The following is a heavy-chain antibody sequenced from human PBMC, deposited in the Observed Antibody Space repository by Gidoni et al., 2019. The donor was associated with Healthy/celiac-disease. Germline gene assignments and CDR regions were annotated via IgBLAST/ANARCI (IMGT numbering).Heavy chain of an antibody. D-gene: IGHD2-15*01. V-gene: IGHV1-58*02. CDR1: GFPFTSSA. CDR2: IVVGSGNT. J-gene: IGHJ6*02. CDR3: AADHSEPYGMDV. Sequence: QMQLVQSGPEVKTPGTSVKVSCKASGFPFTSSAMHWVRQARGQRLEWLGWIVVGSGNTNYAQKFQERVTITRDMSTSTAYMELSILRSEDTAVYYCAADHSEPYGMDVWGQGTTVTVSS.